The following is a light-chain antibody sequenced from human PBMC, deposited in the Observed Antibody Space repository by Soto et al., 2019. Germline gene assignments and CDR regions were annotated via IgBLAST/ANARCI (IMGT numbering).Light chain of an antibody. CDR3: QQYGSSQFT. J-gene: IGKJ3*01. Sequence: EIVLTQSPGTLSLSPGERASLSCRASQSVSSSYLAWYQQKPGQAPRLLIYGASKRATGIPDRFSGSGSETDFTLTISRLEPEDFAVYYCQQYGSSQFTCGPGTKVDIK. CDR2: GAS. V-gene: IGKV3-20*01. CDR1: QSVSSSY.